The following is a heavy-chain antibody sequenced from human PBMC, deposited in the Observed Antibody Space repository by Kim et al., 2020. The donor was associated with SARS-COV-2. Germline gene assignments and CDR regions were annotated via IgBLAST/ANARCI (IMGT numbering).Heavy chain of an antibody. CDR3: AGYSNHYDFWSGPWGYFDL. J-gene: IGHJ2*01. CDR2: IYYSGST. CDR1: GGSISSYY. D-gene: IGHD3-3*01. Sequence: SETLSLTCTVSGGSISSYYWSWIRQPPGKGLERIGYIYYSGSTNNNPSLKSRVTISVDTSKNQFSLKLSSVTAADTAVYYCAGYSNHYDFWSGPWGYFDLWGSGTLVTVSS. V-gene: IGHV4-59*08.